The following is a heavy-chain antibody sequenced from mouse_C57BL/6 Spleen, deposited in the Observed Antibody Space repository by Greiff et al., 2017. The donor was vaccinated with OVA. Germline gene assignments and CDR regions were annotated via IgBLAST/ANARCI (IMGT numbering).Heavy chain of an antibody. CDR1: GYTFTSYW. V-gene: IGHV1-5*01. J-gene: IGHJ3*01. CDR2: IYPGNSDP. Sequence: EVKLQQSGPVLARPGASVKMSCKTSGYTFTSYWMHWVKQRPGQGLAWIGAIYPGNSDPSYNQKFKGKAKLTAVTSASTAYMDLSSLTNEDSAVYYCTTSYYEYDEGFAYWGQGTLVTVSA. CDR3: TTSYYEYDEGFAY. D-gene: IGHD2-4*01.